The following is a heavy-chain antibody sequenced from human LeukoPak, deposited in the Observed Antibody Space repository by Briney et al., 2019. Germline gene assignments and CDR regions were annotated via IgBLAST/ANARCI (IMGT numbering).Heavy chain of an antibody. D-gene: IGHD6-13*01. CDR1: GYTFTSYY. Sequence: ASVKVSCKASGYTFTSYYMHWVRQAPGQGLEWMGLINPSGGSTSYAQKFQGRVTMTRDTSTSTVYMELSSLRAEDTAVYYCARHNDGYRFASDIRGQGTLVTVSS. CDR2: INPSGGST. V-gene: IGHV1-46*01. CDR3: ARHNDGYRFASDI. J-gene: IGHJ3*02.